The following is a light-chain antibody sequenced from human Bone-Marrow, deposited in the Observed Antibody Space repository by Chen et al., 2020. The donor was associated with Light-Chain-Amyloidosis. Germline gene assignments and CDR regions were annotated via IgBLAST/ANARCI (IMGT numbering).Light chain of an antibody. V-gene: IGLV3-25*03. CDR3: QSADSSGTYEVI. J-gene: IGLJ2*01. Sequence: SYELPQPPSVSVSPVQTSRITCSGDGLPTKYAYWYQQKPGQAPVLVIHRDTERPSGISERFSGSSSGTTATLTISGVQGEDEADYHCQSADSSGTYEVIFGGGTKLTVL. CDR2: RDT. CDR1: GLPTKY.